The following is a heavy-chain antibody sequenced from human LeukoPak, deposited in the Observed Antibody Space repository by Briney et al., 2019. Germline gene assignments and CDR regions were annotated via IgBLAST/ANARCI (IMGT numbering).Heavy chain of an antibody. D-gene: IGHD1-26*01. Sequence: PSETLSLTCAVYGGSFSGYYWSWIRQPPGKGLEWIGEINHSGSTNYNPSHKSRVTISVDTSKNQFSLKLSSVTAADTAVYYCARGGGGSYVDYWGQGTLVTVSS. J-gene: IGHJ4*02. CDR2: INHSGST. V-gene: IGHV4-34*01. CDR3: ARGGGGSYVDY. CDR1: GGSFSGYY.